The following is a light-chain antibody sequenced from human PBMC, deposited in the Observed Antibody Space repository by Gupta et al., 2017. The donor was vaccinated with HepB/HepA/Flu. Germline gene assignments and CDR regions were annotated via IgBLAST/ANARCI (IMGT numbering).Light chain of an antibody. CDR2: EDA. CDR1: RMGEKY. V-gene: IGLV3-1*01. Sequence: SYDLTQAPSVSVSPGQTATITCSGNRMGEKYASWYQQKSGQSPVMIIYEDAKRPSGIPERFSGSNSGNTATLTISGTQATDEADYYCQSWDRSTVVFGGGTKLTVL. CDR3: QSWDRSTVV. J-gene: IGLJ3*02.